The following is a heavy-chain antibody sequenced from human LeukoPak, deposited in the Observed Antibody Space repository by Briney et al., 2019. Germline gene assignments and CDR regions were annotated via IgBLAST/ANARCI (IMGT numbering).Heavy chain of an antibody. V-gene: IGHV4-34*01. CDR2: INHSGST. CDR1: GLSFSGYY. CDR3: ARAPAYYDILTGYIGWFDP. D-gene: IGHD3-9*01. J-gene: IGHJ5*02. Sequence: SETLSLTCAVYGLSFSGYYWSWIRQPPGKGLEWIGKINHSGSTNYNPSLKSRVTISVDTSKNQFSLKLSSVTAADTAVYYCARAPAYYDILTGYIGWFDPWGQGTLVTVSS.